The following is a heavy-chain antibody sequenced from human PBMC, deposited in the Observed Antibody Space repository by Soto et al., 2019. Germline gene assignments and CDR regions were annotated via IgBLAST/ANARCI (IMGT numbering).Heavy chain of an antibody. D-gene: IGHD6-13*01. CDR2: FDPEDGET. CDR3: ASSLRMPGIGNYYYGMDV. Sequence: ASVKVSCKVSGYTLTELSMHWVRQAPGKGLEWMGGFDPEDGETIYAQKFQGRVTMTEDTSTDTAYMELSSLRSEDTATYYCASSLRMPGIGNYYYGMDVWGQGTTVTVSS. CDR1: GYTLTELS. V-gene: IGHV1-24*01. J-gene: IGHJ6*02.